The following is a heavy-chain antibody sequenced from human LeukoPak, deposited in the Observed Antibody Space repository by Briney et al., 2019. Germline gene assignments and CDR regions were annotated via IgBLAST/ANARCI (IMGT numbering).Heavy chain of an antibody. V-gene: IGHV3-30*02. CDR1: GFGFSNYG. CDR2: IRYDGSQK. D-gene: IGHD3-16*01. Sequence: GGSLRLSCAASGFGFSNYGMRWVRQAPGKGLEWVAYIRYDGSQKYYGDSVKGRFTISRDNSKNTVYLQMNSLRDEDTAVYYCARDLLSLPHKYFDSWGQGTLVTVSS. CDR3: ARDLLSLPHKYFDS. J-gene: IGHJ4*02.